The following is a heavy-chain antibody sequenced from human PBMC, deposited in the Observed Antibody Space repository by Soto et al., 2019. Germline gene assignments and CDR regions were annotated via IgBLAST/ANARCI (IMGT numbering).Heavy chain of an antibody. CDR3: ARCDFGDYVPPRDH. D-gene: IGHD4-17*01. J-gene: IGHJ4*02. CDR2: ISVYNGHT. CDR1: GYTFSSYG. V-gene: IGHV1-18*01. Sequence: QVHLMQSGAEVKSPGASVRVSCKASGYTFSSYGVSWVRQAPGQGLEFMGWISVYNGHTNYAQKFQGIVNMTTDTSTITAYMELRSLRSSDTAVYFFARCDFGDYVPPRDHWGQGTLVTVSA.